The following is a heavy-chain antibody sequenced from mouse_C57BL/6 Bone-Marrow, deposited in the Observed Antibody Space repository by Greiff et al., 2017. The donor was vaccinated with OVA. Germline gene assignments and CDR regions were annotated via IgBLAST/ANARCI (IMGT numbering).Heavy chain of an antibody. CDR1: GYTFTDYY. D-gene: IGHD2-4*01. J-gene: IGHJ4*01. Sequence: QVQLQQSGAELVRPGASVKLSCKASGYTFTDYYINWVKQRPGQGLEWIAWIYPGSGNTYYNEKFKGKATLTAEKSSSTAYMQLSSLTSEDSAVYFCARNNDYDRVYAMDYWGQGTSVTVSS. CDR2: IYPGSGNT. V-gene: IGHV1-76*01. CDR3: ARNNDYDRVYAMDY.